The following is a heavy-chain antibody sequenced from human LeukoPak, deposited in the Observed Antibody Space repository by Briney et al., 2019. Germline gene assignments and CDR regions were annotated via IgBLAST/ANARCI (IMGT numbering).Heavy chain of an antibody. CDR2: ISYDGSNK. J-gene: IGHJ4*02. V-gene: IGHV3-30*18. CDR3: AKGQYYDFWSGLLG. D-gene: IGHD3-3*01. CDR1: GFTFSSYG. Sequence: PGGSLRLSCAASGFTFSSYGMHWVRQAPGKGLEWVAVISYDGSNKYYADSVKGRFTISRDNSKNTLYLQMNSLRAEDTAVYYCAKGQYYDFWSGLLGWGQGTLVTVSS.